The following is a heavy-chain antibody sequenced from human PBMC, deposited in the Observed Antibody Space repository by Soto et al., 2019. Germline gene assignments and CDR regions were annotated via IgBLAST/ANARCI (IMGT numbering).Heavy chain of an antibody. J-gene: IGHJ5*02. D-gene: IGHD2-15*01. CDR3: ARGIVVVVAATRNWFDP. V-gene: IGHV1-46*03. Sequence: QVQLVQSGAEVKKPGASVKVSCKASGYTFTSYYMHWVRQAPGQGLEWMGIINPSGGSTSYAQKLQGRVTMTRDTSTSTVYMELSSLRSEDTAVYDCARGIVVVVAATRNWFDPWGQGTLVTVSS. CDR2: INPSGGST. CDR1: GYTFTSYY.